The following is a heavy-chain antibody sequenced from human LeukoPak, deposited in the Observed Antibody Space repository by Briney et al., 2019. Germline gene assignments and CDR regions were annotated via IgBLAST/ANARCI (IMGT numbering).Heavy chain of an antibody. J-gene: IGHJ5*02. D-gene: IGHD1-7*01. CDR3: ARKPGGYNWNYNWFDP. Sequence: SQTLSLTCAISGDSVSSNSAAWNWIRQSPSRGLEWLGRTYYRSKWYNDYAVSVKSRITINPDTSKNQFSLQLNSVTPEDTAVYCCARKPGGYNWNYNWFDPWGQGTLVTVSS. V-gene: IGHV6-1*01. CDR1: GDSVSSNSAA. CDR2: TYYRSKWYN.